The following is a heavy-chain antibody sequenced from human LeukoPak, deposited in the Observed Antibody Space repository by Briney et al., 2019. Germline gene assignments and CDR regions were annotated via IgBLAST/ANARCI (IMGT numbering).Heavy chain of an antibody. D-gene: IGHD6-19*01. CDR1: GYTFTSYY. V-gene: IGHV1-46*01. Sequence: ASVKVSCKASGYTFTSYYMHWVRQAPGQGLEWMGIINPSGGSTSYAQKFQGRVTMTRDTSTSTVYMEPSSLRSEDTAVYYCARERGAVAGNYYYGMDVWGQGTTVTVSS. CDR2: INPSGGST. CDR3: ARERGAVAGNYYYGMDV. J-gene: IGHJ6*02.